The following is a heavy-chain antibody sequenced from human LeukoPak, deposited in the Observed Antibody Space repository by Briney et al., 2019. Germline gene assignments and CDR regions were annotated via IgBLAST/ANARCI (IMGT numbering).Heavy chain of an antibody. D-gene: IGHD3-9*01. Sequence: GGSLRLSCTTSGLTFSTSGFNWVRQAPGKGLEWVASIGPTGFDRYHADSIKGRFTISRDNSKNTLYLQMNSLRAEDTAVYYCAKTGGWGYFDWLLFVYWGQGTLVTVSS. CDR2: IGPTGFDR. CDR1: GLTFSTSG. CDR3: AKTGGWGYFDWLLFVY. V-gene: IGHV3-23*01. J-gene: IGHJ4*02.